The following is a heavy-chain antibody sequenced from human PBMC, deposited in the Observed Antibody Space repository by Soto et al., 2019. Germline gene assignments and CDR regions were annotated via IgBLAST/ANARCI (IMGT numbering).Heavy chain of an antibody. CDR3: ATAIAAAASSSFDY. Sequence: GASVKVSCKVSGYTLTGLSMHWVRQAPGKGLEWMGGFDPEDGETIYAQKFQGRVTMTEDTSTDTAYMELSSLRSEDTAVYYCATAIAAAASSSFDYWGQGTLVTVSS. D-gene: IGHD6-13*01. CDR2: FDPEDGET. CDR1: GYTLTGLS. V-gene: IGHV1-24*01. J-gene: IGHJ4*02.